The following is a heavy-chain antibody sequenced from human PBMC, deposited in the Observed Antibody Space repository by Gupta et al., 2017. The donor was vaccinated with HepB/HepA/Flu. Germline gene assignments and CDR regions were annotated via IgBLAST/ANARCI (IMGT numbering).Heavy chain of an antibody. V-gene: IGHV3-30*18. CDR3: AKDRLTYRSGWYYFDH. D-gene: IGHD6-19*01. CDR2: VSFDGSND. CDR1: GFTFNSFG. J-gene: IGHJ4*02. Sequence: VQLVESGGGVVQPGRSLRLSCAASGFTFNSFGMHWVRQAPGKGLEWVAFVSFDGSNDHYADSVKGRFTISKDNSKNTVFLQMSSLKTEDTATYFCAKDRLTYRSGWYYFDHWGQGTLVTVSS.